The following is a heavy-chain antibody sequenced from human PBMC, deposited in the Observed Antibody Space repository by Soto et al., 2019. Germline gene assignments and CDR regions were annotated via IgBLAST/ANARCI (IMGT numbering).Heavy chain of an antibody. CDR2: ISAYNGNT. J-gene: IGHJ5*02. CDR1: GYTFTSYG. D-gene: IGHD3-3*01. CDR3: ARHPGLEWLLLGFEP. V-gene: IGHV1-18*01. Sequence: ASVKVSCKASGYTFTSYGISWVRQAPGQGLEWMGWISAYNGNTNYAQKLQGRVTMTTDTSTSTAYMELSSLRSEDTAVYYCARHPGLEWLLLGFEPWGQGTLVNLSS.